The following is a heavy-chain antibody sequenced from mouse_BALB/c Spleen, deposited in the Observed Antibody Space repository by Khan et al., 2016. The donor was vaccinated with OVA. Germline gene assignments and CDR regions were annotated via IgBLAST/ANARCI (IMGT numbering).Heavy chain of an antibody. CDR2: IDPFSGDT. D-gene: IGHD2-2*01. V-gene: IGHV1S135*01. CDR1: GYSFTTYY. J-gene: IGHJ3*01. Sequence: VQLKQSGPELMKPGASGKISCKASGYSFTTYYIHWVKQSHGKSLEWIGYIDPFSGDTTYNQKFKGMATLTVDKSSSTAYIHLSNLTSEDSAVYDCTRHGYVAWFTYWGQGTLVTVSA. CDR3: TRHGYVAWFTY.